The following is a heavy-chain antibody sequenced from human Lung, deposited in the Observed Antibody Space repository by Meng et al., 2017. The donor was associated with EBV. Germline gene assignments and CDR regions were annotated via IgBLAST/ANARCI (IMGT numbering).Heavy chain of an antibody. D-gene: IGHD6-13*01. CDR1: GYTFTSYG. Sequence: QGSLVQSGAEGRKPGASGKVSCKASGYTFTSYGISWVRQAPGQGLEWMGWISAYNGNTNYAQKLQGRVTMTTDTSTSTAYMELRSLRSDDTAVYYCAASSSSWYQNWFDPWGQGTLVTVSS. V-gene: IGHV1-18*01. J-gene: IGHJ5*02. CDR3: AASSSSWYQNWFDP. CDR2: ISAYNGNT.